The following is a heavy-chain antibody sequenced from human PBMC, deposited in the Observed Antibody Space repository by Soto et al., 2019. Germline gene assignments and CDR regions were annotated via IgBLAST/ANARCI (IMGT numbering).Heavy chain of an antibody. J-gene: IGHJ4*02. D-gene: IGHD3-16*01. Sequence: EVQLVESGGGLVQPGGSLRLSCIASGFTFRNYWMNWVRQAPGKGLEWVANTKPDGSESFYVDSVKGRFTISRDNVKNSGHLQMNSLRDEETAVYYCMPGGDASTWGQGTLVTVSS. V-gene: IGHV3-7*01. CDR3: MPGGDAST. CDR2: TKPDGSES. CDR1: GFTFRNYW.